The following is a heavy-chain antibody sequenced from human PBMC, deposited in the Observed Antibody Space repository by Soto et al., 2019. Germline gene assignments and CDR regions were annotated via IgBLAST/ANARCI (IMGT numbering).Heavy chain of an antibody. D-gene: IGHD2-15*01. Sequence: SVKVSCKASGGTFSSYAISWVRQAPGQGLEWMGGIIPIFGTANYAQKFQGRVTITADESTSTAYMELSSLRSEDTAVYYCAREIGYCSGGSCYSAGAGAFDIWGQGTMVTVSS. CDR2: IIPIFGTA. J-gene: IGHJ3*02. CDR1: GGTFSSYA. CDR3: AREIGYCSGGSCYSAGAGAFDI. V-gene: IGHV1-69*13.